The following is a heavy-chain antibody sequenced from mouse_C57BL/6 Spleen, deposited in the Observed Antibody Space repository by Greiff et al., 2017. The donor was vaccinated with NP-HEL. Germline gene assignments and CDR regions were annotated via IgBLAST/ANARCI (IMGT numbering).Heavy chain of an antibody. CDR2: IDPSDSYT. D-gene: IGHD1-1*01. CDR3: ARWGGNYGSSYGFAY. J-gene: IGHJ3*01. Sequence: VQLQQPGAELVMPGASVKLSCKASGYTFTSYWMHWVKQRPGQGLEWIGEIDPSDSYTNYNQKFKGKSTLTVDKSSSTAYMQLSSLTSEDSAVYYCARWGGNYGSSYGFAYWGQGTLVTVSA. CDR1: GYTFTSYW. V-gene: IGHV1-69*01.